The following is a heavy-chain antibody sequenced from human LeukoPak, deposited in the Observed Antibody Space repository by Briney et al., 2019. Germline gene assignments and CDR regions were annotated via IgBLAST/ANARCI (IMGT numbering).Heavy chain of an antibody. CDR3: ARDCSGGSCYSPGGSYYYYGMDV. Sequence: SETLSLTCTVSGGSISSYDWSWIRQPPGKGLEWIGYIYYSGSTNYNPSLKSRVTISVDTSKNQFSLKLSSVTAADTAVYYCARDCSGGSCYSPGGSYYYYGMDVWGQGTTVTVSS. D-gene: IGHD2-15*01. CDR2: IYYSGST. J-gene: IGHJ6*02. V-gene: IGHV4-59*01. CDR1: GGSISSYD.